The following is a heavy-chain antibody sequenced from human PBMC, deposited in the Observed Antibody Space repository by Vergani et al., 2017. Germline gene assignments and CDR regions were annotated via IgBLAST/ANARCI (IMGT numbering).Heavy chain of an antibody. Sequence: QVQLQESGPGLVKPSETLSLTCAVSRYSISSSYYWGWIRQPPGKGLEWIGSVYQTGTTHYNASLKSRVTISIDTSRNQFSLKLFSVTAADTAVYYCAIHNGVTPVTADVWDQGTTVTVSS. CDR2: VYQTGTT. V-gene: IGHV4-38-2*01. CDR1: RYSISSSYY. CDR3: AIHNGVTPVTADV. D-gene: IGHD4-17*01. J-gene: IGHJ6*02.